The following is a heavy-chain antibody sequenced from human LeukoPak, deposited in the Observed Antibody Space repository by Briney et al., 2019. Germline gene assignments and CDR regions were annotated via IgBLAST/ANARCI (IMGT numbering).Heavy chain of an antibody. D-gene: IGHD3-9*01. J-gene: IGHJ6*02. CDR2: IYYSGST. V-gene: IGHV4-61*01. Sequence: SETLSLTCTVSGGSVSSGSYYWSWIRQPPGKGLEWIGYIYYSGSTNYNPSFKSRVTISVDTSKNQFSLKLSSVTAADTAVYYCARDYDILTGYYYYYYGMDVWGQGTTVTVSS. CDR1: GGSVSSGSYY. CDR3: ARDYDILTGYYYYYYGMDV.